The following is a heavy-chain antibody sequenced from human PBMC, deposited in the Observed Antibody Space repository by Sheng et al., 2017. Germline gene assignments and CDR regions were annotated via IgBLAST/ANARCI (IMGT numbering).Heavy chain of an antibody. CDR2: ISSGGSGI. D-gene: IGHD6-19*01. CDR1: GFTFSSYD. CDR3: AREAVYYFDY. V-gene: IGHV3-48*03. Sequence: EVQLVESGGGLVQPGRSLRLSCAASGFTFSSYDMHWVRQAPGRGLEWVSYISSGGSGIHYADSVKGRFTISRDNAKNSLYLQMNSLRAEDTAVYYCAREAVYYFDYWGQGTLVTVSS. J-gene: IGHJ4*02.